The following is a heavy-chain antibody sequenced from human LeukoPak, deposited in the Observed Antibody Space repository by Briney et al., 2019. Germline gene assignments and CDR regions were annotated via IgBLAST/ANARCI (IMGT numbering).Heavy chain of an antibody. V-gene: IGHV3-11*06. CDR3: ARGADYDYVWGSYRPLDY. Sequence: PGGSLRLSCAASGFTFSDYYMSWIRQAPGKGLEWVPYISSSSSYTNYADSVKGRFTISRDNAKNSLYLQMNSLRAEDTAVYYCARGADYDYVWGSYRPLDYWGQGTLVTVSS. J-gene: IGHJ4*02. CDR2: ISSSSSYT. D-gene: IGHD3-16*02. CDR1: GFTFSDYY.